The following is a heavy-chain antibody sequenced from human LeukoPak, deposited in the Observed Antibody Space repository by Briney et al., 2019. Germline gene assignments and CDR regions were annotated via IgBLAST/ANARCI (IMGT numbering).Heavy chain of an antibody. CDR3: ASHPGSEDY. J-gene: IGHJ4*02. Sequence: PSETLSLTCTVSGGSISSSSYYCGWIRQPPGKGLEWIGSIYYSGSTYYNPSLKSRVTISVDTSKNQFSLKLSSVTAADTAVYYCASHPGSEDYWGQGTLVTVSS. CDR1: GGSISSSSYY. V-gene: IGHV4-39*01. D-gene: IGHD1-26*01. CDR2: IYYSGST.